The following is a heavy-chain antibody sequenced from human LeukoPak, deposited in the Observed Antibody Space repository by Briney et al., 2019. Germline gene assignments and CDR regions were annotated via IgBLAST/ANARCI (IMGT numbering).Heavy chain of an antibody. CDR3: AKDPLGGAAAGEYYYYYMDV. D-gene: IGHD6-13*01. CDR1: GFPFSSHG. Sequence: GGSLRLSCAASGFPFSSHGMSWVRQAPGRGLEWVSGIIGGGGSTYYADSVKGRFTISRDNSKNTLHLQMNSLRAEDTAVYYCAKDPLGGAAAGEYYYYYMDVWGKGTTVTVSS. CDR2: IIGGGGST. V-gene: IGHV3-23*01. J-gene: IGHJ6*03.